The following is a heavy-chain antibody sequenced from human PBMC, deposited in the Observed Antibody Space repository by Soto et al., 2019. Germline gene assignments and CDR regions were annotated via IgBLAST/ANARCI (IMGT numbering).Heavy chain of an antibody. V-gene: IGHV4-31*03. CDR1: GATISSGGFY. Sequence: QVQLQESGPGLVEASQTLSLTCTVSGATISSGGFYWSWIRQRPGKALEWIGHIYYTGSTYYNPSLNSRVTISVDMSRNQFSLKLRSVTAADTAKYFCARDDSFYGEPGYGMNVWGQGTTVTVSS. CDR2: IYYTGST. D-gene: IGHD4-17*01. CDR3: ARDDSFYGEPGYGMNV. J-gene: IGHJ6*02.